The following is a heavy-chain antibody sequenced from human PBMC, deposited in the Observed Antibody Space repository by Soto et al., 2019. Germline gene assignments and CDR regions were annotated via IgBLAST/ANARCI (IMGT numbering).Heavy chain of an antibody. V-gene: IGHV4-59*01. J-gene: IGHJ4*02. D-gene: IGHD4-4*01. CDR3: ARGMATITFEY. CDR2: VYYSGNT. CDR1: FSSMSNYY. Sequence: SQTLSDTWPVAFSSMSNYYWTWIRQPSVKVLEWIGFVYYSGNTNYNPSLKSRVTISLDTSKKQISLKLSSVTAADTAGYYCARGMATITFEYWGQGIPVTVSS.